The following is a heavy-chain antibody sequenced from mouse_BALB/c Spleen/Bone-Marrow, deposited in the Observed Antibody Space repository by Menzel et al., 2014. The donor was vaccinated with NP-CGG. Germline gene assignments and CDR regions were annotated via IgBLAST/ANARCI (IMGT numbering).Heavy chain of an antibody. CDR3: ASYYYGSSLFAY. CDR2: IDPANGNT. Sequence: EVQLQQSGAELVKPGASVKLSCTASGFNIEDTYMHWVKQRPEQGLEWIGRIDPANGNTKYDPKFQGKATITADTSSNTAYLQLSSLTSEDTAVYYCASYYYGSSLFAYWGQGTLVTVSA. V-gene: IGHV14-3*02. CDR1: GFNIEDTY. J-gene: IGHJ3*01. D-gene: IGHD1-1*01.